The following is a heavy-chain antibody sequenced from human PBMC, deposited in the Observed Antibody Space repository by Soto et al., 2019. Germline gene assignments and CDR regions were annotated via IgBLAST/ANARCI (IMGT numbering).Heavy chain of an antibody. CDR2: IIPIFGTA. CDR1: GGTFSSYA. J-gene: IGHJ6*02. Sequence: QVQLVQSGAEVKKPGSSVKVSCKASGGTFSSYAISWVRQAPGQGLEWMGGIIPIFGTANYAQKFQGRVTITADKSTSTAYMELSNLRSEDTAVYYCARAGGYSYGYYNYGMDVWGQGTTVTVSS. CDR3: ARAGGYSYGYYNYGMDV. D-gene: IGHD5-18*01. V-gene: IGHV1-69*06.